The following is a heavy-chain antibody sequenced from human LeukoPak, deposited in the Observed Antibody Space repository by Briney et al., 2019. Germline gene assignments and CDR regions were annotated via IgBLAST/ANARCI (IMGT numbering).Heavy chain of an antibody. CDR2: VHSSGTT. D-gene: IGHD5-18*01. CDR1: GGSISSYY. Sequence: PSETLSLTCTVSGGSISSYYWSWIRQPPGKGLEWIGRVHSSGTTNYNPSLKSRVTMSMDTSKNQLSLKLRSVTAADTAVYYCARDVLYNYGYSYFDYWGQGTLVTVSS. J-gene: IGHJ4*02. V-gene: IGHV4-4*07. CDR3: ARDVLYNYGYSYFDY.